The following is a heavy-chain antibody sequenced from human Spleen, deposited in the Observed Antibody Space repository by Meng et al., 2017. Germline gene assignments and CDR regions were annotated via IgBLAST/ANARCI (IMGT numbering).Heavy chain of an antibody. J-gene: IGHJ4*02. CDR3: AGCGGDCYQTVDYFDY. CDR1: GGTFSSYA. D-gene: IGHD2-21*02. CDR2: IIPIFGTA. Sequence: QGQLVQFGAEVKRPGSSGKVSCKASGGTFSSYAISWVRQAPGQGLEWMGGIIPIFGTANYAQKFQGRVTITADESTSTAYMELSSLRSEDTAVYYCAGCGGDCYQTVDYFDYWGQGTLVTVSS. V-gene: IGHV1-69*01.